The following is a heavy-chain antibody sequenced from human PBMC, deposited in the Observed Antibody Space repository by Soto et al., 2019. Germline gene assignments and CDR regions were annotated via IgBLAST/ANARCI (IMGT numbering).Heavy chain of an antibody. CDR2: IIPIFGTA. D-gene: IGHD3-10*01. V-gene: IGHV1-69*13. Sequence: ASVKVSCKASGGTFSSYAISWVRQAPGQWLDWLGGIIPIFGTANYAQKFQGRVTITADESTSTAYMELSSLRSEDTALYYCAGMVRGVIITGPLDYWGQGTLVTVSS. J-gene: IGHJ4*02. CDR1: GGTFSSYA. CDR3: AGMVRGVIITGPLDY.